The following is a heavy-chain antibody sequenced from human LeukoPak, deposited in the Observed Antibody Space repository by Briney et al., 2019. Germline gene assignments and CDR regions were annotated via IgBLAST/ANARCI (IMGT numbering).Heavy chain of an antibody. CDR1: GGSISSGTYY. J-gene: IGHJ6*03. V-gene: IGHV4-61*02. CDR3: ARRYCSGADCYGGDSYYYMDV. D-gene: IGHD2-2*01. Sequence: SETLSLTCTVSGGSISSGTYYWSWIRQPAGKGLEWIGRIYTSGRTYYNPSLKSRVTISIDTSKNQFSLRLTSVTAADTAVYYCARRYCSGADCYGGDSYYYMDVWGKGTTVTISS. CDR2: IYTSGRT.